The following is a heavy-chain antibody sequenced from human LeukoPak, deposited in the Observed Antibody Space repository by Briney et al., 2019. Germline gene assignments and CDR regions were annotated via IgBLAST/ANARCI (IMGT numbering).Heavy chain of an antibody. D-gene: IGHD2-8*01. J-gene: IGHJ4*02. CDR1: GFIFSGYE. CDR3: ASKWWGDY. Sequence: PGGSLRLSCADSGFIFSGYEMSWVRQAPGKGLEWISYISHSGSSIYYADSVKGRFTISRDNAKNSLYLQMNSLRAEDTAVYYCASKWWGDYWGQGTLVTVSS. V-gene: IGHV3-48*03. CDR2: ISHSGSSI.